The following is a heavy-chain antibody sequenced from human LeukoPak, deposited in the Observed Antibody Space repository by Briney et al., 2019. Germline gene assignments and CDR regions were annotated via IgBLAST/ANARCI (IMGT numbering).Heavy chain of an antibody. CDR1: GFTFSSYG. V-gene: IGHV3-30*02. J-gene: IGHJ6*03. CDR2: IRYDGSNK. D-gene: IGHD1-26*01. Sequence: GGSLRLSCAASGFTFSSYGIHWVRQAPGKGLEWVAFIRYDGSNKYYADAVKGRFTISRDNSKNTLYLQMNSLRAEDTAVYYCAKVLYSGSYYYMDVWGKGTTVTVSS. CDR3: AKVLYSGSYYYMDV.